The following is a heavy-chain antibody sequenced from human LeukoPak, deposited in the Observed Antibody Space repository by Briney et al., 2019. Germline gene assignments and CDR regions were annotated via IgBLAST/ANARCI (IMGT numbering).Heavy chain of an antibody. V-gene: IGHV3-48*03. CDR2: ISSSGSTI. Sequence: GGSLRLSCAASGYTFSSYEMNRVRQAPGKGLEWVSYISSSGSTIYYADSVKGRFTISRDNAKNSLYLQMNSLRAEDTAVYYCARDDPHLLLPAYYYYGMDVWGQGTTVTVSS. D-gene: IGHD3-22*01. CDR3: ARDDPHLLLPAYYYYGMDV. J-gene: IGHJ6*02. CDR1: GYTFSSYE.